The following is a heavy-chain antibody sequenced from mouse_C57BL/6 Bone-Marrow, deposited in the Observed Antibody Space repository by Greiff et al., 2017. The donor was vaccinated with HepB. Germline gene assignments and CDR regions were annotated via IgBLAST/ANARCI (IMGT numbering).Heavy chain of an antibody. J-gene: IGHJ3*01. Sequence: LQESGAELARPGASVKLSCKASGYTFTSYGISWVKQRTGQGLEWIGEIYPRSGNTYYNEKFKGKATLTADKSSSTAYMELRSLTSEDSAVYFCARPLLLRSFAYWGQGTLVTVSA. V-gene: IGHV1-81*01. CDR1: GYTFTSYG. CDR2: IYPRSGNT. D-gene: IGHD1-1*01. CDR3: ARPLLLRSFAY.